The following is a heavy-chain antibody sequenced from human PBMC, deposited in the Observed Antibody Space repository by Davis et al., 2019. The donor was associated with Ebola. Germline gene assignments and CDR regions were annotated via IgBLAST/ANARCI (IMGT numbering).Heavy chain of an antibody. CDR3: AKTVGWLQQSGEEYFQS. CDR1: GFTFSTYG. D-gene: IGHD5-24*01. Sequence: PGGSLRLSCAASGFTFSTYGMHWVRQAPGKGLEWVAFIQYDGSNKYYADSVKGRFTISRDNSKNTLYLQMNSLRAEDTAVYYCAKTVGWLQQSGEEYFQSWGQGTLVTVSS. J-gene: IGHJ1*01. V-gene: IGHV3-30*02. CDR2: IQYDGSNK.